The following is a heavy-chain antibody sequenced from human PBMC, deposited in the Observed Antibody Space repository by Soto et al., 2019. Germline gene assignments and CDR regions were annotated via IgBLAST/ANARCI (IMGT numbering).Heavy chain of an antibody. CDR3: AREYLYYDFWSGYYGPRYGMDV. D-gene: IGHD3-3*01. V-gene: IGHV1-2*04. J-gene: IGHJ6*02. CDR2: INPNSGGT. CDR1: GYTFTGYY. Sequence: GASVKVSCKASGYTFTGYYMHWVRQAPGQGLEWMGWINPNSGGTNYAQKFQGWVTMTRDTSISTAYMELSRLRSDDTAVYYCAREYLYYDFWSGYYGPRYGMDVWGQGTTVTVSS.